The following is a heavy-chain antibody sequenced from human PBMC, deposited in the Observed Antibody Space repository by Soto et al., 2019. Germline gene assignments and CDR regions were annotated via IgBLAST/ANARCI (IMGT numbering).Heavy chain of an antibody. D-gene: IGHD2-15*01. CDR1: GGSVSSGSYY. J-gene: IGHJ5*02. CDR3: ASALYCSGGSCSFDP. CDR2: IYYNGNT. Sequence: SETLSLTCTVSGGSVSSGSYYWSWIRQPPGKGLEWIGYIYYNGNTNYNPSLKSRVTISVDTSKSQFSLKLSSVTAADTAVYYCASALYCSGGSCSFDPWGQGTLVTVSS. V-gene: IGHV4-61*01.